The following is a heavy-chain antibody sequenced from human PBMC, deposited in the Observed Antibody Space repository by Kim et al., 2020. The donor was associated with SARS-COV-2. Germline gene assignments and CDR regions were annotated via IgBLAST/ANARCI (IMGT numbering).Heavy chain of an antibody. Sequence: GGSLRLSCAASGFTVSSNYMSWVRQAPGKGLEWVSVIYSGGSTYYADSVKGRFTISRDNSKNTLYLQMNSLRAEDTAVYYCARMADTAMVGISYYYYYGMDVWGQGTTVTVSS. J-gene: IGHJ6*02. CDR3: ARMADTAMVGISYYYYYGMDV. V-gene: IGHV3-53*01. CDR1: GFTVSSNY. CDR2: IYSGGST. D-gene: IGHD5-18*01.